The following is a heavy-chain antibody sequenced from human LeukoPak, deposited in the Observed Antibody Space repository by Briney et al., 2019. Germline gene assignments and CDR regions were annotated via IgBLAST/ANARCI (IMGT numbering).Heavy chain of an antibody. CDR3: TRGNYDTSGYYLPSGY. Sequence: GGSLRLSCTAFGFTFGDYALTWVRQAPGKGLEWVGFIRSKAYGGTTEYAASVKGRFTISRDDSKSIAYLQLNSLKTEDTAVYYCTRGNYDTSGYYLPSGYWGQGTLVTVSS. CDR1: GFTFGDYA. CDR2: IRSKAYGGTT. J-gene: IGHJ4*02. V-gene: IGHV3-49*04. D-gene: IGHD3-22*01.